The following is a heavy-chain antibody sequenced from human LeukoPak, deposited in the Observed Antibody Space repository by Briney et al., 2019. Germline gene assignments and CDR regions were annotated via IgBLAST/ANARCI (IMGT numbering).Heavy chain of an antibody. CDR2: IKQDGSET. V-gene: IGHV3-7*03. J-gene: IGHJ4*02. CDR3: ARDAPYTPGGDC. Sequence: PGGSLRLSFTASGFTFNNYWMSWVRQAPGKGLEWVANIKQDGSETYYVDSVKGRFVISRDNAKNSLYLQMNSLRVEDTAVYYCARDAPYTPGGDCWGQGSLVTVSS. D-gene: IGHD2-2*02. CDR1: GFTFNNYW.